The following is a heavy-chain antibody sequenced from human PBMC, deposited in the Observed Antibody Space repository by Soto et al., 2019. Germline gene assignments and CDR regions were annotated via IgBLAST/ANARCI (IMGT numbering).Heavy chain of an antibody. Sequence: EVQLLESGGGLVQPGGSLRLSCAASGFTFSSYAMSWVRQAPGKGLEWVSAISGSGGSTYYADSVKGRFTISRDNSKNTLYLQMNSRGAEDTAVNYWAKDRGPSDYWGQGTLVTVSS. CDR2: ISGSGGST. CDR1: GFTFSSYA. CDR3: AKDRGPSDY. J-gene: IGHJ4*02. V-gene: IGHV3-23*01. D-gene: IGHD3-16*01.